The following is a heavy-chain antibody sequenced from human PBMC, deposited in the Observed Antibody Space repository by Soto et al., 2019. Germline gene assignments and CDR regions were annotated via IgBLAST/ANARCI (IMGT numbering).Heavy chain of an antibody. D-gene: IGHD6-6*01. J-gene: IGHJ5*02. Sequence: PGGSLRLSCAASGFTFSSYAMSWVRQAPGKGLEWVSAISGSGDSTYYADSVKGRFTISRDNSKNTLYLQMNSLRAEDTAVYYCAKAPWGHVEYSSPTLNWFDPWGQGTLVTVSS. V-gene: IGHV3-23*01. CDR3: AKAPWGHVEYSSPTLNWFDP. CDR1: GFTFSSYA. CDR2: ISGSGDST.